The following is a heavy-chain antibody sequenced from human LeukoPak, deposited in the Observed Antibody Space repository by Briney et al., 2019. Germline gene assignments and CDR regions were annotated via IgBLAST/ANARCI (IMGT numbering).Heavy chain of an antibody. V-gene: IGHV4-59*08. CDR1: GGPITNYY. D-gene: IGHD2-15*01. CDR3: ARRPVARMSAVFDI. Sequence: SDTLSLTCTVSGGPITNYYWNWIRQPPGKGLEWIGSISYTGSANYNPSLRSRITMSADTSKNQFSLSLTSVAAADTAVYYCARRPVARMSAVFDIWGHGTMVTVSS. J-gene: IGHJ3*02. CDR2: ISYTGSA.